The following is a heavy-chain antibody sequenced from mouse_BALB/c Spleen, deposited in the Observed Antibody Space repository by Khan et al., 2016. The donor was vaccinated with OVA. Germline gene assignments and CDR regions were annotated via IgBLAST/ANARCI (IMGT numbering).Heavy chain of an antibody. D-gene: IGHD1-3*01. J-gene: IGHJ4*01. V-gene: IGHV1S56*01. Sequence: QVQLKQSGPELVKPSPSVRLSCTATGYTFTSYYIRWVKQRPGQGLEWIGWIYPGNVNTDCNEPFKGKATLTADKSSNTAYMQLSSLSSEDSAVYFYAGWEDNHPSYTMDYWGQGTSVTVSS. CDR1: GYTFTSYY. CDR2: IYPGNVNT. CDR3: AGWEDNHPSYTMDY.